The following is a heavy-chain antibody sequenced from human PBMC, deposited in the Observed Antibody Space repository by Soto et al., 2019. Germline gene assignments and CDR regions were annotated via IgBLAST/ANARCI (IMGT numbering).Heavy chain of an antibody. CDR3: ERDHLTGVAHCSGMDV. J-gene: IGHJ6*02. CDR2: IWYDRSNE. Sequence: QVQLVESGGGVVQPGRSLRLSCAASGFTFSSHGMHWVRQTPGKGLEWVAVIWYDRSNEYYADSVKGRFTTSRDNASSTLYLKMISLRAEDSAVYFCERDHLTGVAHCSGMDVWGQGTTVTVSS. D-gene: IGHD2-21*01. CDR1: GFTFSSHG. V-gene: IGHV3-33*01.